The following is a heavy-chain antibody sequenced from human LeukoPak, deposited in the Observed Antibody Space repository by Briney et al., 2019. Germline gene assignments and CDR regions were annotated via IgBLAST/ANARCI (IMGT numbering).Heavy chain of an antibody. J-gene: IGHJ6*03. Sequence: GGSLRLSCAASGFTFSSYGMHWVRQAPGKGLEWVAVIWYDGSNKYYADSVKGRFTISRDNSKNTLYLQMNSLRAEDTAMYYCASRTGTTGYHYYMDLWGNGTTVTVSS. CDR3: ASRTGTTGYHYYMDL. CDR2: IWYDGSNK. CDR1: GFTFSSYG. V-gene: IGHV3-33*01. D-gene: IGHD1-7*01.